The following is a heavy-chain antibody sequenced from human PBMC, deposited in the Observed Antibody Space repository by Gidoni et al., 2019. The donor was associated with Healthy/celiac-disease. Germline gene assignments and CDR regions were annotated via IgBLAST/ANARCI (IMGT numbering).Heavy chain of an antibody. Sequence: EVQLVESGGGLVQPGGSLRLSCAASGFTFRSYWMSWVRQAPGKGLEWVANIKQDGSEKYYVDSVKGRFTISRDNAKNSLYLQMNSLRAEDTAVYYCARDLRLEYYYYYYGMDVWGQGTTVTVSS. CDR2: IKQDGSEK. CDR1: GFTFRSYW. V-gene: IGHV3-7*01. J-gene: IGHJ6*02. D-gene: IGHD1-1*01. CDR3: ARDLRLEYYYYYYGMDV.